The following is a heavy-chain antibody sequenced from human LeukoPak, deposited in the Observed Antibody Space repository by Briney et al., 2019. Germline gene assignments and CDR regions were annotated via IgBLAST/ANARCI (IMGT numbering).Heavy chain of an antibody. CDR3: AREIVGSTTGFDY. CDR1: GDSVSSGNYY. J-gene: IGHJ4*02. D-gene: IGHD1-26*01. CDR2: IYYSGST. V-gene: IGHV4-61*03. Sequence: SETLSLTCTVSGDSVSSGNYYWTWNRQPPGKGLEWIGSIYYSGSTSYNPSLKGRVTISLDTSKNHFSLRLSSVTAADTAVYYCAREIVGSTTGFDYWGQGTLVTVSS.